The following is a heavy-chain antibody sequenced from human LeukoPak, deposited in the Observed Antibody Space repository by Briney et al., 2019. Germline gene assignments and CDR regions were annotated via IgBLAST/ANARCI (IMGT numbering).Heavy chain of an antibody. Sequence: QPGRSLRLSCAASGFTFSSYGMHWVRQAPGKGLEWVAVIWYDGSNKYYADSVKGRFTISRDNSKNTLYLQMNSLRAEDTAVYYCEKDRFLEWFGLDYWGQGTLVTVSS. D-gene: IGHD3-3*01. V-gene: IGHV3-33*06. CDR2: IWYDGSNK. CDR3: EKDRFLEWFGLDY. CDR1: GFTFSSYG. J-gene: IGHJ4*02.